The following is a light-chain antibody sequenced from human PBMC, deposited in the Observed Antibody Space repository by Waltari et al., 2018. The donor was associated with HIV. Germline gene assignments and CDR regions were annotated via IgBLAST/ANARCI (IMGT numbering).Light chain of an antibody. V-gene: IGKV3-15*01. Sequence: EVVMTQSPGTLYVSPGERATLSCRSSENIRNNLAWYQQQPGQAPRLLFYDASARATGVPARFSGSGSGTEFTLTISGLQSEDFAIYYCQQYSRWPPTWTFGQGTKVDVK. CDR1: ENIRNN. CDR3: QQYSRWPPTWT. CDR2: DAS. J-gene: IGKJ1*01.